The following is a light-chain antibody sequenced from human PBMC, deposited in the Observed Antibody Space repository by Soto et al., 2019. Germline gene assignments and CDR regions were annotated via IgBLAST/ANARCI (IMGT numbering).Light chain of an antibody. CDR2: GNS. CDR3: QYYDSSLSGYVV. V-gene: IGLV1-40*01. Sequence: QSVLTQPPSVSGTPGQRVTISFTGISSNIGAGYDVHWYQQLPGTDPKLLIYGNSNRPSGVPDRFSGSKSGTSASLAITGLQAEDEAVYYCQYYDSSLSGYVVFGGGTKLTVL. CDR1: SSNIGAGYD. J-gene: IGLJ2*01.